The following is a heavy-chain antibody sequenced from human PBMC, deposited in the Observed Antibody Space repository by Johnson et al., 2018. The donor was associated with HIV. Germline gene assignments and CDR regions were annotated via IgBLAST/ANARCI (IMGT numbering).Heavy chain of an antibody. V-gene: IGHV3-13*01. CDR2: IGTAGDT. CDR3: ARDRSKGGAFDI. CDR1: GFTFSSYD. D-gene: IGHD2/OR15-2a*01. J-gene: IGHJ3*02. Sequence: VQLVESGGGLIQPGGSLRLSCAASGFTFSSYDMHWVRQATGKGLEWVSAIGTAGDTYYPGSVKGRFTISIENAKNSLYLQMNSLRAGDTAVYYCARDRSKGGAFDIWGQGTMVTVSS.